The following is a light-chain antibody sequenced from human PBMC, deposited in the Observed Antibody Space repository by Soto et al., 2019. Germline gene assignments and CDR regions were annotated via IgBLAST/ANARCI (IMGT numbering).Light chain of an antibody. CDR2: GAS. CDR1: QTVSSN. Sequence: TQSPDTLSLSPGERATLSCRASQTVSSNYLAWCQQRPGQTPRLLIYGASTRATGIPVRFSGSGSGTELTLTISSLQYEDFAVYYCQQYNDWPPITFGQGTRLEIK. J-gene: IGKJ5*01. CDR3: QQYNDWPPIT. V-gene: IGKV3-15*01.